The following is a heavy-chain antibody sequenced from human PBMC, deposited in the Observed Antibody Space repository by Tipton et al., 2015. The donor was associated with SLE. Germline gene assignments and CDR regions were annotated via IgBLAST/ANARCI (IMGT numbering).Heavy chain of an antibody. CDR1: GFTFSTYA. V-gene: IGHV3-33*01. CDR2: IRYDGTNE. D-gene: IGHD6-25*01. J-gene: IGHJ6*03. CDR3: ARDRAAQYYSYYYMGV. Sequence: SLRLSCAASGFTFSTYAMHWVRQAPGKGLEWVSVIRYDGTNEYYADSVRGRFIISRDNSKNTLYLQMNGLRVEDPAVYYCARDRAAQYYSYYYMGVWGKGTTVTISS.